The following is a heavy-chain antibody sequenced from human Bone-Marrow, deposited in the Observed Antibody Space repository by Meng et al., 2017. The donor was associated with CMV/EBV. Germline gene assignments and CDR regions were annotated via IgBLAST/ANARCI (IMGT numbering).Heavy chain of an antibody. CDR1: GFTFSSYW. J-gene: IGHJ6*02. Sequence: GGTLRLSCAAYGFTFSSYWMSWVRQAPGKGLEWVANIKQDGSEKYYVDSVKSRFTISRDNAKNSLYLQMKSLRAEDTAVYYCASPIVVVPAALAGAYGMDVWGQRTTVTVSS. CDR3: ASPIVVVPAALAGAYGMDV. D-gene: IGHD2-2*01. V-gene: IGHV3-7*01. CDR2: IKQDGSEK.